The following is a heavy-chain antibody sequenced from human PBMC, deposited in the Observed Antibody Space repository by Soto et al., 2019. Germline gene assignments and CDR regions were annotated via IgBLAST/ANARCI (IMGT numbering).Heavy chain of an antibody. CDR1: GYTFTNHG. D-gene: IGHD3-22*01. Sequence: ASVKVSCKASGYTFTNHGISWVRQAPGQGLEWMGWINTYNGNTNHAQKFQGRLTLTRDTPGNTAYLELNSLISEDTAVYYCATPQDYDGCLDSWGQGTLVTVSS. CDR3: ATPQDYDGCLDS. V-gene: IGHV1-18*01. J-gene: IGHJ4*02. CDR2: INTYNGNT.